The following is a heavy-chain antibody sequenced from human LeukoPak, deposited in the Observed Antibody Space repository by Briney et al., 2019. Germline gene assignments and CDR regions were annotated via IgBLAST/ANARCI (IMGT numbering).Heavy chain of an antibody. V-gene: IGHV4-59*01. CDR1: GGSISSYY. J-gene: IGHJ4*02. CDR3: ARVGRIDSSSWYLLDY. D-gene: IGHD6-13*01. Sequence: PSGTLSLTCTLSGGSISSYYWGWVRQPPGRGVEWVGDIYYSGSTNYNPSLTSGVPISLDTSQSQFSLKLSSVTAADTAVYYCARVGRIDSSSWYLLDYWGQGTLVTVSS. CDR2: IYYSGST.